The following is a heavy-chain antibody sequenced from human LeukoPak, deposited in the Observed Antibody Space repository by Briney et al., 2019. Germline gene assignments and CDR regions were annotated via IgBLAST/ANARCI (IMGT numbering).Heavy chain of an antibody. CDR2: IYYSGST. D-gene: IGHD3-10*01. CDR1: GGSISSYY. V-gene: IGHV4-59*08. CDR3: ARQGTMVRGAPFDY. J-gene: IGHJ4*02. Sequence: PSETLSLTCTVSGGSISSYYWSWIRQPPGKGLEWIGYIYYSGSTNYNPSLKSRVTISVDMSKNQFSLKLSSVTAADTAVYYCARQGTMVRGAPFDYWGQGTLVTVSS.